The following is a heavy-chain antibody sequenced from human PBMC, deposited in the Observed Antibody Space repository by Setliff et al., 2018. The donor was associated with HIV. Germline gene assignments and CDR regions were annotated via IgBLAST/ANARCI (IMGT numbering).Heavy chain of an antibody. CDR2: IWYDGSNK. CDR3: AKDDVPRDFDI. Sequence: PGGSLRLSCAASGFTFRSYGMHWVRQAPGKGLEWVAVIWYDGSNKYYADSVKGRFTISRDNSKNTLYLQMNSLRAEDTAVYYCAKDDVPRDFDIWGQGTMVTVS. J-gene: IGHJ3*02. V-gene: IGHV3-33*06. CDR1: GFTFRSYG.